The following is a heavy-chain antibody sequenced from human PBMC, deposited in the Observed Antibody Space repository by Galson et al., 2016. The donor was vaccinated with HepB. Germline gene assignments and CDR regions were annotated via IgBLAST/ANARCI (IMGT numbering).Heavy chain of an antibody. CDR2: IYPGDSDT. CDR3: ARPHHPASYSYGYLY. V-gene: IGHV5-51*01. D-gene: IGHD5-18*01. Sequence: QSGAEVKKPGESLKISCKGSGYSFTTYWIAWVRQMPGKGLEWMGIIYPGDSDTTYSPSFQGQVTISADKSISTAYLQWSSLKASATAMYYCARPHHPASYSYGYLYWGQGTLVTVSS. CDR1: GYSFTTYW. J-gene: IGHJ4*02.